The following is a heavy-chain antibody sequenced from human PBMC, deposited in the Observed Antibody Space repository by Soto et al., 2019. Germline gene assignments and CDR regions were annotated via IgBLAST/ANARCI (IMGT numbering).Heavy chain of an antibody. V-gene: IGHV4-39*01. J-gene: IGHJ4*02. Sequence: QLLLQESGPGLVKPSETLSLTCTVSGGSSSSTTYYWGWIRQSPGKGLEWIGNIYSGGNTYYNPSLKSRVTISVDTSKRHLSLQLISATAADTAVYYCAGQSYESRGYFYAYWCQGTLVTVSS. CDR2: IYSGGNT. D-gene: IGHD3-22*01. CDR1: GGSSSSTTYY. CDR3: AGQSYESRGYFYAY.